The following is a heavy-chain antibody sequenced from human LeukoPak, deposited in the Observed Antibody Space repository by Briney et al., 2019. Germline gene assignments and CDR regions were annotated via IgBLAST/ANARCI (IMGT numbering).Heavy chain of an antibody. Sequence: SETLSLTCAAYGGPFSGYYWSWIRQPPGKGLEWIGEINHSGSTNYNPSLKSRVTLSVDTSKNHFSLKLSSVTAADTAVYYCARGLFGSGWPHWFDPWGQGTLVTVSS. CDR3: ARGLFGSGWPHWFDP. CDR2: INHSGST. D-gene: IGHD6-19*01. V-gene: IGHV4-34*01. J-gene: IGHJ5*02. CDR1: GGPFSGYY.